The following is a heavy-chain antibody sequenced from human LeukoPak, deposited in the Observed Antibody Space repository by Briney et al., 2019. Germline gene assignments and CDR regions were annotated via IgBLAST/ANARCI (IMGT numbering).Heavy chain of an antibody. CDR3: ARAGHYCGGDCVDY. Sequence: QPGGSLRLSCAASGFTFSSYWMHWVRQAPGKGLVWVSLINSDGSTTHYADSVKGRFTISRDNAKNTLYLQMNSLRAEDTAVYYCARAGHYCGGDCVDYWGQGTLVTVSS. CDR1: GFTFSSYW. J-gene: IGHJ4*02. D-gene: IGHD2-21*02. V-gene: IGHV3-74*01. CDR2: INSDGSTT.